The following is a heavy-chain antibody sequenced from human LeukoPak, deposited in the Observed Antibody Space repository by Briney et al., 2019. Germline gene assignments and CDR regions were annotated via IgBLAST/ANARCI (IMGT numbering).Heavy chain of an antibody. D-gene: IGHD3-10*01. Sequence: SETLSLTCTVSGYFISSGYYWGWIRQPPGKGLEWIGSIYYSGSTYYNPSLKSRVTISVDTSKNQFSLKLSSVTAADTAVYYCARRRVRGGIYYYYYMDVWGKGTTVTVSS. CDR1: GYFISSGYY. V-gene: IGHV4-38-2*02. CDR3: ARRRVRGGIYYYYYMDV. J-gene: IGHJ6*03. CDR2: IYYSGST.